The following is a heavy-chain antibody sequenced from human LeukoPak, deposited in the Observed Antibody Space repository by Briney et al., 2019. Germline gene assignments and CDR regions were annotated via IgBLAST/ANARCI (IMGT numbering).Heavy chain of an antibody. J-gene: IGHJ4*02. D-gene: IGHD3-3*01. V-gene: IGHV4-61*01. CDR3: ASMYYDFWSGYYPPDY. CDR2: IYYSGST. Sequence: PSETLSLTCTVSGGSVSSGSYYWSWIRQPPGEGLEWIGYIYYSGSTNYNPSLKSRVTISVDTSKNQFSLKLSSVTAADTAVYYCASMYYDFWSGYYPPDYWGQGTLVTVSS. CDR1: GGSVSSGSYY.